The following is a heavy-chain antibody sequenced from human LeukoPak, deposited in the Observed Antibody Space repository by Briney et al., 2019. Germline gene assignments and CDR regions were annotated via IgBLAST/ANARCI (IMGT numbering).Heavy chain of an antibody. J-gene: IGHJ5*02. CDR1: GGPISGYY. CDR2: ISYSGSA. D-gene: IGHD3-16*01. Sequence: TSETLSLTCAVSGGPISGYYWSWIRQPPEKGLEWVAYISYSGSANYKPSLKSRVNVSVDTSRSQLSLRLSSVTAADTAVYYCARDFGETSLPNWFDPWGQGTLVIVSS. V-gene: IGHV4-59*12. CDR3: ARDFGETSLPNWFDP.